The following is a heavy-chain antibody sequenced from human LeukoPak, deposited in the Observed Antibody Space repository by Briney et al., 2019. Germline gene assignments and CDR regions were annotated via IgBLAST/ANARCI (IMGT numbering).Heavy chain of an antibody. D-gene: IGHD6-13*01. J-gene: IGHJ4*02. Sequence: GASVKVSCKASGYTFTSCGISWVRQAPGQGLEWMGWISAYNGNTNYAQKLQGRVTMTTDTSTSTAYMELRSLRSDDTAVYYCARDRYSSSWYETDYWGQGTLVTVSS. V-gene: IGHV1-18*04. CDR2: ISAYNGNT. CDR1: GYTFTSCG. CDR3: ARDRYSSSWYETDY.